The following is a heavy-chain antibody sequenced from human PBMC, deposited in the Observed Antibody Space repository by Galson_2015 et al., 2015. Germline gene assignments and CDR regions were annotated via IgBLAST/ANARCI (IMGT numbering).Heavy chain of an antibody. V-gene: IGHV3-11*01. CDR3: ARDPAPPYGGNSVCLDY. J-gene: IGHJ4*02. Sequence: SLRLSCAASGFTFSDYYMSWIRQAPGKGLEWVSYISSSGSTIYYADSVKGRFTISRDNAKNSLYLQMNSLRAEDTAVYYCARDPAPPYGGNSVCLDYWGQGTLVTVSS. D-gene: IGHD4-23*01. CDR1: GFTFSDYY. CDR2: ISSSGSTI.